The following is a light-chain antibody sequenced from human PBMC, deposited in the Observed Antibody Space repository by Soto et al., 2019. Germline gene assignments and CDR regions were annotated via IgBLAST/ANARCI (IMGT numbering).Light chain of an antibody. Sequence: QSALTQPRSVSGPPGQSVTISCTGTSSDVGTYTYVSWYQQHPGKAPKLIIYDVIKRPSGVPDRFSGSKSGNTASLTIYGLXAEDEDDYYCCSYAGSYTHVFGTGTKVTVL. CDR2: DVI. CDR3: CSYAGSYTHV. J-gene: IGLJ1*01. CDR1: SSDVGTYTY. V-gene: IGLV2-11*01.